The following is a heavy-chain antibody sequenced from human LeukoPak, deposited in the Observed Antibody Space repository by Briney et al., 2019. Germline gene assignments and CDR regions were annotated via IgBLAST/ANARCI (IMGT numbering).Heavy chain of an antibody. D-gene: IGHD3-22*01. J-gene: IGHJ4*02. CDR3: AKDALSQYDSTGSFDY. V-gene: IGHV3-23*01. CDR1: GFTFSSYA. Sequence: PGGSLRLSCAASGFTFSSYAMSWVRQAPGKGLEWVSASSGSGRDAYYADSVKGRFTISRDNSKNTVYLQMNSLRAEDTAVYYCAKDALSQYDSTGSFDYWGQGTLVTVSS. CDR2: SSGSGRDA.